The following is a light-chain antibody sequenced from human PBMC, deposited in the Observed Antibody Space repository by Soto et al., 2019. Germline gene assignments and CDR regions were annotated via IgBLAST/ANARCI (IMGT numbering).Light chain of an antibody. CDR2: GAS. V-gene: IGKV3D-15*01. Sequence: EIVMTQSPATLSVSPGERAPLSCRASQSVSSNLAWYQQKPGQAPRLLIYGASTRATGIPARFSGSGSGTEFTLTISSLQSEDFAVYYCQQYNNYWTFGQGTKVDIK. J-gene: IGKJ1*01. CDR1: QSVSSN. CDR3: QQYNNYWT.